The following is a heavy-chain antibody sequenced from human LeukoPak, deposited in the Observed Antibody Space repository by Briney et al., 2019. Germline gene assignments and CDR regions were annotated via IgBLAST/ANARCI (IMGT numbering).Heavy chain of an antibody. D-gene: IGHD1-1*01. Sequence: ASVKVSCKASGYTFTDYYMHWVRQAPGQGLEWMGWINPNSGGTNYAQKFQGRVTMTRDTSNSTAYMDLSRLRSDDTAVYYCARDDDFVDYWGQGSLVTVSS. V-gene: IGHV1-2*02. CDR2: INPNSGGT. J-gene: IGHJ4*02. CDR1: GYTFTDYY. CDR3: ARDDDFVDY.